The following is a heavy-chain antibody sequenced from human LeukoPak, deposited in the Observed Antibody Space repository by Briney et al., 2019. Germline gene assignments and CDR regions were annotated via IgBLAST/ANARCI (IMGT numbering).Heavy chain of an antibody. J-gene: IGHJ4*02. Sequence: PSETLSLTCAVYGGSFSGYYWSWIRQPPGKGLEWIGEIDHSGSTNYNPSLKSRVTISVDTSKNQFSLKLSSVTAADTAVYYCARGQLGRSCYNYWGQGTLVTVSS. CDR3: ARGQLGRSCYNY. D-gene: IGHD7-27*01. CDR2: IDHSGST. CDR1: GGSFSGYY. V-gene: IGHV4-34*01.